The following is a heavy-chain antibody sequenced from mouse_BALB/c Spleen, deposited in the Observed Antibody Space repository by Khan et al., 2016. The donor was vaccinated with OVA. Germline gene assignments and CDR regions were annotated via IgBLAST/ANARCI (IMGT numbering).Heavy chain of an antibody. D-gene: IGHD1-1*01. CDR3: ARIKKIVATYFDY. J-gene: IGHJ2*01. Sequence: QVQLEQAGAELVKAGASVKMSCKASGYTFTSYWMHWVKQRLGQGLEWVEETNPTNGRTYYKEKFKSKDTLTVDKSSSTAYMLLSGPTFEDSAVYYCARIKKIVATYFDYWGQGTTLTVSS. V-gene: IGHV1S81*02. CDR1: GYTFTSYW. CDR2: TNPTNGRT.